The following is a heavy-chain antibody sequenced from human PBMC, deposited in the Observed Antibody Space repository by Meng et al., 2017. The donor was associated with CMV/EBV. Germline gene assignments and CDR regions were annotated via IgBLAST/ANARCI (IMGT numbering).Heavy chain of an antibody. CDR2: ISSSSSYI. V-gene: IGHV3-21*01. Sequence: GESLKISCAASGFTFSSYSMNWVRQAPGKGLEWVSSISSSSSYIYYADSVKGRFTISRDNSKNTLYLQMNSLRAEDTAVYYCASRIAARRRVYDAFDIWGQGTMVTVSS. CDR3: ASRIAARRRVYDAFDI. D-gene: IGHD6-6*01. CDR1: GFTFSSYS. J-gene: IGHJ3*02.